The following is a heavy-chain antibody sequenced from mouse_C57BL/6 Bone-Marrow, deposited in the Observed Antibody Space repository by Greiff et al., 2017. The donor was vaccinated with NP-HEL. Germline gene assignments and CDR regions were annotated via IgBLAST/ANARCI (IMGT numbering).Heavy chain of an antibody. CDR1: GFTFSSYA. CDR2: ISDGGSYT. V-gene: IGHV5-4*01. Sequence: DVHLVESGGGLVKPGGSLKLSCAASGFTFSSYAMSWVRQTPEKRLEWVATISDGGSYTYYPDNVKGRFTISRDNAKNNLYLQMSHLKSEDTAMYYCARAAYSNYPTLAYWGQGTLVTVSA. J-gene: IGHJ3*01. D-gene: IGHD2-5*01. CDR3: ARAAYSNYPTLAY.